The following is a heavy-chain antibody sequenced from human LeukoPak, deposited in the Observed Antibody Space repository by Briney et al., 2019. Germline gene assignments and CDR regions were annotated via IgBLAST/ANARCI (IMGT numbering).Heavy chain of an antibody. D-gene: IGHD3-10*01. J-gene: IGHJ5*02. Sequence: GASVKVSCKASGYTFTGYYMHWVRQTPGQGLEWMGWINPNSGSTNYAQKFQGRVTMTRDTSISTAYMELSRLRSDDTAVYYCASKRFGELFTGFDPWGQGTLVTVSS. V-gene: IGHV1-2*02. CDR2: INPNSGST. CDR3: ASKRFGELFTGFDP. CDR1: GYTFTGYY.